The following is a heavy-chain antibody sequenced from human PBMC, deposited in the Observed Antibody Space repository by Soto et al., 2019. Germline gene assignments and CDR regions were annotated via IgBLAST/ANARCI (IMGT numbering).Heavy chain of an antibody. Sequence: ASVKVSCKASGYTFTSYGISWVRQAPGQGLEWMGWISAYNGNTNYAQKLQGRVTMTTDTSTSTAYMELRSLRSDDTAVYYCARVGVTIAARDYHYMDVWGKGTTVTVSS. V-gene: IGHV1-18*01. CDR1: GYTFTSYG. D-gene: IGHD3-3*01. J-gene: IGHJ6*03. CDR3: ARVGVTIAARDYHYMDV. CDR2: ISAYNGNT.